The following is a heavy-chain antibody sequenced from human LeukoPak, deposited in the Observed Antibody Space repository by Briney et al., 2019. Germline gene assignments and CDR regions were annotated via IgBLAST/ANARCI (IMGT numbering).Heavy chain of an antibody. CDR3: ARDPDSWYYYGSGSYYGN. CDR1: GFSVSGNY. D-gene: IGHD3-10*01. Sequence: PGGSLTLSCAVFGFSVSGNYVTWVRQAPGKGLEWVSSISSSSSYIYYADSVKGRFTISRDNAKNSLYLQMNSLRAEDTAVYYCARDPDSWYYYGSGSYYGNWGQGTLVTVSS. J-gene: IGHJ4*02. CDR2: ISSSSSYI. V-gene: IGHV3-21*01.